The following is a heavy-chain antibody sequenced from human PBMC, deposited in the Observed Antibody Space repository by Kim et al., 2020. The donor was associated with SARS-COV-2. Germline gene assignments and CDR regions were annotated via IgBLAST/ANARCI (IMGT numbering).Heavy chain of an antibody. CDR2: ISSSSSYT. Sequence: GGSLRLSCAASGFTLSDYYMSWIRQAPGKVLEWVSYISSSSSYTKYADSVKGRFTISRDNAKNSLYLQVISLRPEDTAVYYCARVPEGTTSAYYFDFWG. CDR1: GFTLSDYY. J-gene: IGHJ4*01. D-gene: IGHD1-1*01. CDR3: ARVPEGTTSAYYFDF. V-gene: IGHV3-11*05.